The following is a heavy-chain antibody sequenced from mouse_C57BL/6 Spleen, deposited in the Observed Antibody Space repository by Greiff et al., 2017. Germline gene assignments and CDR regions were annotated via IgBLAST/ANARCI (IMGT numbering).Heavy chain of an antibody. CDR2: ISSGSSTI. J-gene: IGHJ1*03. CDR3: ARRSSYSWYFDV. D-gene: IGHD1-1*01. CDR1: GFTFSDYG. Sequence: EVHLVESGGGLVKPGGSLKLSCAASGFTFSDYGMHWVRQAPEKGLEWVAYISSGSSTIYYADTVKGRFTISRDNAKNTLFLQMTSLRSEDTALYYCARRSSYSWYFDVWGTGTTVTVSS. V-gene: IGHV5-17*01.